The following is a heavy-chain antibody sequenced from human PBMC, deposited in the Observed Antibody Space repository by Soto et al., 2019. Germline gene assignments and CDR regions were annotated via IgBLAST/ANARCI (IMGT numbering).Heavy chain of an antibody. CDR2: INPNSGGT. Sequence: GGLVKGSCEAPGYTFTGYYMHWVRQAPGQGLEGMGWINPNSGGTNYAQKFQGWVTMTRDTSISTAYMELSRLRSDDTAVYYCARDPTSGLYGMDVWGQGTTVTVSS. CDR1: GYTFTGYY. J-gene: IGHJ6*02. CDR3: ARDPTSGLYGMDV. V-gene: IGHV1-2*04.